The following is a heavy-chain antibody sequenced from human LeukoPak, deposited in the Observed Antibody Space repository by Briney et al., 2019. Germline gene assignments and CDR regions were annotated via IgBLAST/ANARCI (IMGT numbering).Heavy chain of an antibody. Sequence: GGSLRLSCAASGFTFSSYWMSWVRQAPGKGLEWVANIKQDGSEKYYVDSVKGRFTISRDNSKNTLYLQMNSLRAEDTAVYYCAKEARTAMVPYYFDYWGQGTLVTVSS. CDR1: GFTFSSYW. V-gene: IGHV3-7*03. D-gene: IGHD5-18*01. J-gene: IGHJ4*02. CDR3: AKEARTAMVPYYFDY. CDR2: IKQDGSEK.